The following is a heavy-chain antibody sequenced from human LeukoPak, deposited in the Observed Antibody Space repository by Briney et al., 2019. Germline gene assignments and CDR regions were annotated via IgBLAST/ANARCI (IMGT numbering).Heavy chain of an antibody. J-gene: IGHJ6*02. CDR2: IYYSGST. D-gene: IGHD1-1*01. V-gene: IGHV4-59*01. CDR1: GGSISGYY. Sequence: SETLSLTCTVSGGSISGYYWSWIRQPPGKGLEWIGYIYYSGSTNYNPSLKSRVTISVDTSKNQFSLKLSSVTAADTAVYYCARDRSWNDDYYYRLDVWGQGTTVTVSS. CDR3: ARDRSWNDDYYYRLDV.